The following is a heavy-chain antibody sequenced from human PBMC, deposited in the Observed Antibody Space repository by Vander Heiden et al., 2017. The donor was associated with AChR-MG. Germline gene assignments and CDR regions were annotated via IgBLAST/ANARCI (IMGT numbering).Heavy chain of an antibody. V-gene: IGHV3-23*01. CDR2: IGDSGDST. D-gene: IGHD2-15*01. CDR1: GFRFSSYA. Sequence: VQPGGSLRLSCAASGFRFSSYAMNWVRQAPGKGLEWVASIGDSGDSTYYADSVKGRFTSSRDNSKNTLFLQMNSLRVEDTAVYYWANQGALPSDGYWGQGTLVTVSS. J-gene: IGHJ4*02. CDR3: ANQGALPSDGY.